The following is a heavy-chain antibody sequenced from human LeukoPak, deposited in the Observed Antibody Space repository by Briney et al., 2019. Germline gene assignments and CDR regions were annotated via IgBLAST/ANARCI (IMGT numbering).Heavy chain of an antibody. CDR3: ATLLNRYSGSYHYYYYGMDV. D-gene: IGHD1-26*01. V-gene: IGHV1-2*06. J-gene: IGHJ6*02. Sequence: ASVKVSCKASGYTFTGYYMHWVRQAPGQGLEWMGQINPNSGGTNYVQKFQGRVTMTRDTSFTTAYMELSSLRSEDTAVYYCATLLNRYSGSYHYYYYGMDVWGQGTTVTVSS. CDR1: GYTFTGYY. CDR2: INPNSGGT.